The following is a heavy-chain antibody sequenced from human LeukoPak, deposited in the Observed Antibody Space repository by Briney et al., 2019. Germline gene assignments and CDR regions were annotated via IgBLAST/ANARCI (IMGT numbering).Heavy chain of an antibody. V-gene: IGHV4-34*01. D-gene: IGHD3-9*01. Sequence: SETLSLTCAVYGGSFSGYYWSWIRQPPGKGLEWIGEINHSGSTNYNPSLKSRVTISVDTSKNQFSLKLSSVTAADTAVYYCARDRGYDILTGYQRYYYGMDVWGQGTTVTVSS. CDR2: INHSGST. CDR1: GGSFSGYY. CDR3: ARDRGYDILTGYQRYYYGMDV. J-gene: IGHJ6*02.